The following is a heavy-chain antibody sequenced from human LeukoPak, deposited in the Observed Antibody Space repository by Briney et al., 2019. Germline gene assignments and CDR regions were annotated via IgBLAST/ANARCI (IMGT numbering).Heavy chain of an antibody. V-gene: IGHV1-2*02. CDR1: GYTFTGYY. CDR2: INPNSAGT. D-gene: IGHD3-10*01. J-gene: IGHJ4*02. Sequence: ASVKVSCKASGYTFTGYYMHWVRQAPGQGLEWMGWINPNSAGTNYAQKFQGRVTMTRDTSISTAYMELSRLRSDDTAVYYCARVAVSYYYGSGTMGGFDYWGQGTLVTVSS. CDR3: ARVAVSYYYGSGTMGGFDY.